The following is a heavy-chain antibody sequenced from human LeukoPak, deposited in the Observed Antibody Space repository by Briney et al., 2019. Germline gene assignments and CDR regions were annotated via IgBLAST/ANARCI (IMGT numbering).Heavy chain of an antibody. CDR3: AKLATVIRHDAFDI. J-gene: IGHJ3*02. CDR1: GITLSNYG. CDR2: ISGSGTNT. V-gene: IGHV3-23*01. D-gene: IGHD4-23*01. Sequence: GGSLRLSCAVSGITLSNYGMSWVRKAPGKGLEWVSGISGSGTNTYYADSVRGRFTISRDNSKNTLYLQMSSLRAEDTAVYFCAKLATVIRHDAFDIWGQGTMVTVSS.